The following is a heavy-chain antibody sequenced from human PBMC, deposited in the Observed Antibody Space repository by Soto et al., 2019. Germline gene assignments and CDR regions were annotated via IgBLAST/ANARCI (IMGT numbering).Heavy chain of an antibody. CDR3: TSTYDILTGYYYYYYYMDV. CDR2: IRSKANSYAT. CDR1: GFTFSGSA. D-gene: IGHD3-9*01. Sequence: EVQLVESGGGLVQPGGSLKLSCAASGFTFSGSAMHWVRQASGKGLEWVGRIRSKANSYATAYAASVKGRFTISRDDSKTTAYLQMNRLRTEDTAVYYCTSTYDILTGYYYYYYYMDVWGKGTTVTVSS. J-gene: IGHJ6*03. V-gene: IGHV3-73*01.